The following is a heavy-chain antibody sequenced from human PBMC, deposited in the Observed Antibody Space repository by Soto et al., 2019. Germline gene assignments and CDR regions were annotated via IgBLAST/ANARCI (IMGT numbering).Heavy chain of an antibody. CDR3: ARDGYGGYDGDS. V-gene: IGHV1-18*01. J-gene: IGHJ4*02. CDR1: GYTFTSYG. Sequence: QVQLVQSGAEVKKPGASVKVSCKASGYTFTSYGISWVRQAPGQGLEWMGWISAYNGNPNYAQKLQGRVTMTTDTCASTAYMGLRGLRSADTAVYCRARDGYGGYDGDSWGQGTLVTVSS. CDR2: ISAYNGNP. D-gene: IGHD5-12*01.